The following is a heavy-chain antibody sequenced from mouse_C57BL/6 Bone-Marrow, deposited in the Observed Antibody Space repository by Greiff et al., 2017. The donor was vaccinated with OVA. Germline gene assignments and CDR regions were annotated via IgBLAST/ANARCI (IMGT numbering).Heavy chain of an antibody. V-gene: IGHV14-2*01. CDR1: GFNFNDYL. J-gene: IGHJ2*01. Sequence: VQLQQSGAELVKPGASVKLSCTASGFNFNDYLMHWVKQRTEQGLEWIGRIDPEDGDTKYAPKFQGKATLTADTSSNTAYLQLSSLTSEDPAVFSGAKGGDCGSRHYFDYWGQGTTLTVSS. D-gene: IGHD1-1*01. CDR3: AKGGDCGSRHYFDY. CDR2: IDPEDGDT.